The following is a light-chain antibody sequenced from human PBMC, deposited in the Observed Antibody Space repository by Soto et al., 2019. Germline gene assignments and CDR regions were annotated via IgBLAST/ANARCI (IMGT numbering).Light chain of an antibody. J-gene: IGKJ2*01. CDR3: QQRSNWPPL. CDR2: DAS. Sequence: EFVLTQSPGTLSLSPGERATLSCRASQTVRNNYLAWYQQKPGQAPRLLIYDASSRATGIPDRFSGGGSGTDFTLTISRLEPEDFAVYYCQQRSNWPPLFGQGTKLEIK. V-gene: IGKV3D-20*02. CDR1: QTVRNNY.